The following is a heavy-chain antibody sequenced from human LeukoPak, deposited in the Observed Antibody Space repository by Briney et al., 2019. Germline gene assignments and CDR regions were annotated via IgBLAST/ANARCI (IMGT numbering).Heavy chain of an antibody. CDR1: GGSISSYY. CDR3: ARGGWRLDY. D-gene: IGHD2-15*01. CDR2: IYYTGTT. J-gene: IGHJ4*02. Sequence: EPLSLPCPVPGGSISSYYWSGIRQPPGKGREWSGYIYYTGTTNYNPSLKSRVTISVDTSKNQFSLKLSSVTAADTAVYYCARGGWRLDYWGQGTLVTVSS. V-gene: IGHV4-59*01.